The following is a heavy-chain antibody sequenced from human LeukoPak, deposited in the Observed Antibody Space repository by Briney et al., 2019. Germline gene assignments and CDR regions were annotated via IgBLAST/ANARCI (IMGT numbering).Heavy chain of an antibody. V-gene: IGHV3-23*01. Sequence: GGSLRLSCEASGFTFSAYAMTWVRQAPGKGLEWVSSIGSDNKPHYSESVKGRFAISRDNSKSMLFLQMNTLRVEDAAIYYCAKEASWDPRRYSFDVWGQGTMVTVSS. J-gene: IGHJ3*01. CDR2: IGSDNKP. CDR1: GFTFSAYA. D-gene: IGHD1-26*01. CDR3: AKEASWDPRRYSFDV.